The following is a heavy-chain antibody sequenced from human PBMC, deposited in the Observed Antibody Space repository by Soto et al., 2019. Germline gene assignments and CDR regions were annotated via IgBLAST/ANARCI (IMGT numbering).Heavy chain of an antibody. V-gene: IGHV4-4*07. J-gene: IGHJ6*02. Sequence: PSETLSLTCTVSGGSISSYYWSWIRQPAGKGLEWIGRIYTSGSTNYNPSLKSRVTMAVDTSKNQFSLKLSSVTAADTAVYYCASYSRSFPYYYGMDVWGQGTTVTVSS. CDR1: GGSISSYY. CDR3: ASYSRSFPYYYGMDV. D-gene: IGHD6-6*01. CDR2: IYTSGST.